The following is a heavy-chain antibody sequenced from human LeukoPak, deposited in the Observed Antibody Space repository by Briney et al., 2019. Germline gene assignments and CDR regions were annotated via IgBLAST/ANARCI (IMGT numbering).Heavy chain of an antibody. CDR2: ISGSGGST. J-gene: IGHJ3*02. V-gene: IGHV3-23*01. CDR3: AKDSKRGSGWTDDAFDI. Sequence: GGSLRLSCAASGFTFSSYAITWVRQAPGKGLEWVSAISGSGGSTYYADSVEGRFTISRDNSKNTLYLQMNSLRAEDTAVYYCAKDSKRGSGWTDDAFDIWGQGTMVTVSS. D-gene: IGHD6-19*01. CDR1: GFTFSSYA.